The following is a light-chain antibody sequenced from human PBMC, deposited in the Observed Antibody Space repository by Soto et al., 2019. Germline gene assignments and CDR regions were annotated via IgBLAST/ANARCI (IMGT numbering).Light chain of an antibody. J-gene: IGLJ2*01. CDR3: SSYSGSNTVL. CDR2: EVT. Sequence: QSALTQPASVSGSPGQSITISCTGTSSDVGGYNYVSWYQQHPGKAPKLMIYEVTRRPSGVPDRFSGSKSGNTASLTVSGLQAEDETDYYCSSYSGSNTVLFGGGTKLTVL. CDR1: SSDVGGYNY. V-gene: IGLV2-8*01.